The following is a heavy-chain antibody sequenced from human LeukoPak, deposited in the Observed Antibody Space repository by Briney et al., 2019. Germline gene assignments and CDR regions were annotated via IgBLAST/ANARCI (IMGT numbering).Heavy chain of an antibody. CDR2: ISGSGGST. J-gene: IGHJ6*02. CDR3: ARDPETYGSGSYYDYYYYGMDV. Sequence: GGSLRLSCAASGFTFSSYAMSWVRQAPGKGLEWVSAISGSGGSTYYADSVKGRFTISRDNAKNSLYLQMNSLRAEDTAVYYCARDPETYGSGSYYDYYYYGMDVWGQGTTVTVSS. D-gene: IGHD3-10*01. V-gene: IGHV3-23*01. CDR1: GFTFSSYA.